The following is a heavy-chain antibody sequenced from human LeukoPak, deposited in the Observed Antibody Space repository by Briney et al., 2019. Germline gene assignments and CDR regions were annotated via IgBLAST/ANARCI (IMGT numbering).Heavy chain of an antibody. Sequence: GGSLRLSCAASGFPFSSYAMSWFRQTPGKGLEWVANIKQDGSEKYYVDSVKGRFTISRDNAKNSLYLQMNSLRAEDTAVYYCARTTYYYDQDYWGQGTLVTVSS. CDR1: GFPFSSYA. CDR2: IKQDGSEK. V-gene: IGHV3-7*01. D-gene: IGHD3-22*01. J-gene: IGHJ4*02. CDR3: ARTTYYYDQDY.